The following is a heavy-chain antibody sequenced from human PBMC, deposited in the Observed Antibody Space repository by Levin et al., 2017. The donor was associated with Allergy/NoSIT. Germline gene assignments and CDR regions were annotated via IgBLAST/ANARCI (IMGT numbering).Heavy chain of an antibody. J-gene: IGHJ4*02. Sequence: GESLKISCAASGFTFSSYAMHWVRQAPGKGLEWVAVISYDGSNKYYADSVKGRFTISRDNSKNTLYLQMNSLRAEDTAVYYCARAGSSGYYWNGVDYWGQGTLVTVSS. D-gene: IGHD3-22*01. CDR2: ISYDGSNK. CDR1: GFTFSSYA. CDR3: ARAGSSGYYWNGVDY. V-gene: IGHV3-30-3*01.